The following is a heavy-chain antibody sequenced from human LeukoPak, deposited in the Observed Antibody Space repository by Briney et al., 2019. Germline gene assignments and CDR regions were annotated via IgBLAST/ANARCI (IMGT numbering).Heavy chain of an antibody. V-gene: IGHV4-59*01. CDR2: IYYSGGTGDT. CDR3: ASSGAPYYFSS. J-gene: IGHJ5*02. CDR1: GGPISDYY. Sequence: PSETLSLTCSVSGGPISDYYWSWIRQSPAEGLEWIGYIYYSGGTGDTNYNPSLNIGVTISVDASKNQFSLKLNSVTAADTAVYYCASSGAPYYFSSWGQGIRVTVSS. D-gene: IGHD3-10*01.